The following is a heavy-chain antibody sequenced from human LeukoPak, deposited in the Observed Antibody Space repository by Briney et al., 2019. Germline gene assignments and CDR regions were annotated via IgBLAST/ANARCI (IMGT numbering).Heavy chain of an antibody. V-gene: IGHV3-7*01. CDR2: IKQDGSEK. J-gene: IGHJ4*02. D-gene: IGHD4-17*01. CDR1: GFTFSSYW. Sequence: GGSLRLSCAASGFTFSSYWMSWVRQAPGKGLEWVANIKQDGSEKYYVDSVKGRFTISRDNAKNSLYQQMNSLRAEDTAVYYCARSGDYGDYYSRPYYFDYWGQGTLVTVSS. CDR3: ARSGDYGDYYSRPYYFDY.